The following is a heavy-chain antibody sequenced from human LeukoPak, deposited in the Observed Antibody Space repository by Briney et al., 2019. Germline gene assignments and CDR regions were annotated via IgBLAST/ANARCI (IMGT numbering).Heavy chain of an antibody. CDR1: GHSFTTYA. D-gene: IGHD3-22*01. CDR3: AISTRTYYYDSSEGNGFAFDI. V-gene: IGHV1-3*03. CDR2: INAGHGDT. J-gene: IGHJ3*02. Sequence: GASVKVSCKASGHSFTTYAIHWVRQAPGQRLEWMGWINAGHGDTKYSQEFQGRVTLTSDTSASTAYMELSSLRSEDMAVFYCAISTRTYYYDSSEGNGFAFDIWGQGTMVTVSS.